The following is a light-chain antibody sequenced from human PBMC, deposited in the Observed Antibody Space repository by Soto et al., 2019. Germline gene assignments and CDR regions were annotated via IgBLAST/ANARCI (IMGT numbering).Light chain of an antibody. CDR1: QNIRDS. CDR2: AAS. Sequence: DIQMSKSPSSLSASVGDRITITCRASQNIRDSLNWYQHKPGMAPQLMIFAASNLHSGVPSRFSVSGSATDFTLTIRSLQPEDFATYYCQQTFGMFPWTFGQGTKVE. CDR3: QQTFGMFPWT. V-gene: IGKV1-39*01. J-gene: IGKJ1*01.